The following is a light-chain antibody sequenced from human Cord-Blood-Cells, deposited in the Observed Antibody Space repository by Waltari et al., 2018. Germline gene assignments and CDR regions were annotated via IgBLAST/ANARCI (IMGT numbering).Light chain of an antibody. CDR3: SSYTSSSNVV. Sequence: QSALTQPASVSGSPGQSITISCTGTSSDVGGYNYVSWYQQHPGKAPKLMIYDVSKRPPGVSNRFSGSKSGNTASLTISGLQAEDEADYYCSSYTSSSNVVFGGGTKLTVL. CDR1: SSDVGGYNY. J-gene: IGLJ2*01. CDR2: DVS. V-gene: IGLV2-14*01.